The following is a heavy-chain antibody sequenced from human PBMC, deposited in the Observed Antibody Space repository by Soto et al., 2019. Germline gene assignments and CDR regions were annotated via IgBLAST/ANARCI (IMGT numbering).Heavy chain of an antibody. CDR1: GYTFSAYT. D-gene: IGHD3-3*02. Sequence: QAQLVQSGAEMKKPGASVKVSCKATGYTFSAYTMNWVRQAPGQSLEWMGWINAGSGNTKYSQNFQGRVSITRETSASTVYIELNGLTSEATAVYYCARDTETLGPRANDALDIWGPGTMVSVSS. CDR2: INAGSGNT. CDR3: ARDTETLGPRANDALDI. J-gene: IGHJ3*02. V-gene: IGHV1-3*01.